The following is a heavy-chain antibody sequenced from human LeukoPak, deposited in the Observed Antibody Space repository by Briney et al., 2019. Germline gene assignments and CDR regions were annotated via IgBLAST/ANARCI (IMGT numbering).Heavy chain of an antibody. CDR3: ARAKAQYYDNSGYYYAFDY. D-gene: IGHD3-22*01. J-gene: IGHJ4*02. CDR1: GGSISSSY. CDR2: IYYSGST. V-gene: IGHV4-59*01. Sequence: PSETLSLTCTVSGGSISSSYWSWIRQPPGKGLEWIGYIYYSGSTNYNPSLKSRVTISVDTSKNQFSLKLSSVTAADTAVYYCARAKAQYYDNSGYYYAFDYWGQGTLVTVSS.